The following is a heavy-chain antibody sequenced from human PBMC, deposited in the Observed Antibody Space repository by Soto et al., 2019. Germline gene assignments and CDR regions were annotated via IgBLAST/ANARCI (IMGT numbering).Heavy chain of an antibody. CDR3: ARAGDFWSGQYYFDY. CDR2: IYYSGST. V-gene: IGHV4-59*01. CDR1: GGSISSYY. J-gene: IGHJ4*02. D-gene: IGHD3-3*01. Sequence: SETLSLTCTVSGGSISSYYWSWIRQPPGKGLEWIGYIYYSGSTNYNPSLKSRVTISVDTSKNQFSLKLSSVTAADTAVYYCARAGDFWSGQYYFDYWGQGTLVTVSS.